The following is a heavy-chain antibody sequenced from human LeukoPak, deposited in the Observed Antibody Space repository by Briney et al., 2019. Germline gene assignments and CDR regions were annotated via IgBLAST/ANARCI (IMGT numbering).Heavy chain of an antibody. D-gene: IGHD3-16*01. V-gene: IGHV1-69*13. J-gene: IGHJ4*02. Sequence: SVKVSFKASGGTFSSYAISWVRRAAGQGVEWMGGIIPIFGSANYAQKFQGRVMITADESTSTAYMELSSLRSEDTAVYYCARVRYPRFMHFDYWGQGILVTVSS. CDR3: ARVRYPRFMHFDY. CDR2: IIPIFGSA. CDR1: GGTFSSYA.